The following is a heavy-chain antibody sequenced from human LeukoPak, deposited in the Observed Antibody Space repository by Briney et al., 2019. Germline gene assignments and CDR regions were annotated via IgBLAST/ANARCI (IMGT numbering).Heavy chain of an antibody. V-gene: IGHV3-23*01. Sequence: PGGSLRLSCAASGFTFSSYAMSWVRQAPGKGLGWVSAISGSGGSTYYADSVKGRFTISRDNSKNTLYLQIYSLRAEDTAVYYCAKDLAHHRLYYYMDVWGKGTTVTVSS. CDR2: ISGSGGST. CDR1: GFTFSSYA. CDR3: AKDLAHHRLYYYMDV. D-gene: IGHD6-25*01. J-gene: IGHJ6*03.